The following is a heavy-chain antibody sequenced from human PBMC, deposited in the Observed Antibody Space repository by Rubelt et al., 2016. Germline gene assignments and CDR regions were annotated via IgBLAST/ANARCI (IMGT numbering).Heavy chain of an antibody. CDR2: IYYSGST. Sequence: GPGLVKPSETLSLTCTVSGGSISSYYWSWIRQPPGKGLEWIGYIYYSGSTYYKPSLKSRVTISVDTSKNQFSLKLSSVTAADTAVYYCARSVPRAFDIWGQGTMVTVSS. CDR3: ARSVPRAFDI. J-gene: IGHJ3*02. V-gene: IGHV4-59*08. CDR1: GGSISSYY.